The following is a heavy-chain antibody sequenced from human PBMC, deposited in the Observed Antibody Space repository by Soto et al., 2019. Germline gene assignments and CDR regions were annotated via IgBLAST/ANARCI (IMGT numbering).Heavy chain of an antibody. J-gene: IGHJ4*02. V-gene: IGHV3-30*18. D-gene: IGHD2-2*01. CDR3: AKDRCSSTSCYFVY. CDR1: GFTFSSYG. Sequence: GGSLRLSCAASGFTFSSYGMHWVRQAPGKGLEWVAVISYDGSNKYYADSVKGRFTISRDNSKNTLYLQMNSLRAEDTAVYYCAKDRCSSTSCYFVYWGQGTLVTVSS. CDR2: ISYDGSNK.